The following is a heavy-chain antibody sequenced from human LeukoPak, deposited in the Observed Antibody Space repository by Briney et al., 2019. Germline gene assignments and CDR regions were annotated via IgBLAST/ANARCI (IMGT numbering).Heavy chain of an antibody. CDR1: GDSISGSSYY. Sequence: PSETLSLTCTVSGDSISGSSYYWGWIRQPPGKGLEWIGTIYYSGSTYYNPSLKSRVTISVDTSKNQFSLKLSSVTAADTAMYYCTRPGAKGYYYYYMDVWGKGTTVTVSS. V-gene: IGHV4-39*01. CDR2: IYYSGST. J-gene: IGHJ6*03. CDR3: TRPGAKGYYYYYMDV.